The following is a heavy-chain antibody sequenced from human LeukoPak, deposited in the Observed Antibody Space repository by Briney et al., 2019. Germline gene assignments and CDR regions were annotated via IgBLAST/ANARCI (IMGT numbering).Heavy chain of an antibody. V-gene: IGHV4-59*01. CDR2: IYYSGST. D-gene: IGHD3-22*01. CDR1: GGSISSYY. Sequence: SETLSLTCTVSGGSISSYYWSCIRQPPGKGLEWIGYIYYSGSTNYNPSLKSRVTISVDTSKNQFSLTLSSVTAADTAVYYCARASDITTKDKRAFDIWGQGTMVTVSS. J-gene: IGHJ3*02. CDR3: ARASDITTKDKRAFDI.